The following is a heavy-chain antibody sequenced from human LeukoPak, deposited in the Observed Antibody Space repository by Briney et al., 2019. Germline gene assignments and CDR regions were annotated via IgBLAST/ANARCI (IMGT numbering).Heavy chain of an antibody. Sequence: ASVKVSCKASGGTFSSYAISWVRQAPGQGLEWMGGIIPIFSTANYAQKFQGRVTITTDESTSTACMELSSPRSEDTAVYYCAREPNWNGNYMDVWGKGTTVTVSS. CDR3: AREPNWNGNYMDV. CDR1: GGTFSSYA. V-gene: IGHV1-69*05. D-gene: IGHD1-1*01. J-gene: IGHJ6*03. CDR2: IIPIFSTA.